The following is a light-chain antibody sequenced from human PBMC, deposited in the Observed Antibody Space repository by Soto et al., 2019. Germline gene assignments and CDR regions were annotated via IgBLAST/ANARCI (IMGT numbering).Light chain of an antibody. Sequence: DIPMTQSPSSLSASVGDRVSITCRASQGINNYLAWYQQKPGEVPKLLIYGASTLKSGVPSRFSGSGSGTDFTLTISSLQPEDFAIYYCQKYNSAPRTFGQGTKVEIK. J-gene: IGKJ1*01. CDR2: GAS. CDR1: QGINNY. V-gene: IGKV1-27*01. CDR3: QKYNSAPRT.